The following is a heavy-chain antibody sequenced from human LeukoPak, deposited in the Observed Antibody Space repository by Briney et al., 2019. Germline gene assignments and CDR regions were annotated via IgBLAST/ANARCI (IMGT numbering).Heavy chain of an antibody. CDR2: IYYSGST. D-gene: IGHD3-10*01. CDR3: ARGSGYYYGSGIRSGWFDP. J-gene: IGHJ5*02. V-gene: IGHV4-39*07. Sequence: PSETLSLTCTVSGGSISGTSYYWGWIRQPPGKGLEWIGSIYYSGSTYYNPSLKSRVTISVDTSKNQFSLKLSSVTAADTAVYYCARGSGYYYGSGIRSGWFDPWGQGTLVTVSS. CDR1: GGSISGTSYY.